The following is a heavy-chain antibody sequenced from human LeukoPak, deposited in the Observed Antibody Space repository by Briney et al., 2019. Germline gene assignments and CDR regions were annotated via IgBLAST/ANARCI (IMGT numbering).Heavy chain of an antibody. CDR1: GYSISSGYY. D-gene: IGHD6-13*01. J-gene: IGHJ5*02. Sequence: SETLSLTCTVSGYSISSGYYWGWIRQPPGKGLEWIGSIYHSGSTHYNPSLKSRVTISVDTSKNQFSLKLSSVTAADTAVYYCARNTLAAAGTFDPWGQGTLVTVSS. V-gene: IGHV4-38-2*02. CDR2: IYHSGST. CDR3: ARNTLAAAGTFDP.